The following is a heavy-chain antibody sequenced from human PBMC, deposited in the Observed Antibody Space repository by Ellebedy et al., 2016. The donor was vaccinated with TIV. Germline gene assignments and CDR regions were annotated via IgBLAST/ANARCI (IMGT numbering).Heavy chain of an antibody. V-gene: IGHV5-51*01. J-gene: IGHJ5*02. CDR1: GYSFTSYW. CDR3: ARHEWSGANWFDP. D-gene: IGHD3-3*01. Sequence: GESLKISXKGSGYSFTSYWIGWVRQMPGKGLEWMGIIYPGDSDTRYSPSFQGQVIISADKSISTAYLQWSSLKASDTAMYYCARHEWSGANWFDPWGQGTLVTVSS. CDR2: IYPGDSDT.